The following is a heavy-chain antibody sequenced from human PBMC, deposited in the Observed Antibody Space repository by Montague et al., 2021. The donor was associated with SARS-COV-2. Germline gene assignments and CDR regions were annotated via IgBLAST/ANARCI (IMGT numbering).Heavy chain of an antibody. J-gene: IGHJ4*02. D-gene: IGHD2-2*02. CDR1: GGSISSYF. V-gene: IGHV4-59*03. CDR3: ARAGAIPMV. Sequence: SETLSLTCTVSGGSISSYFWSWIRQSPGKGLEWIGYFYYSGGTKYNPSLKSRVTISGDTSKNQFSLKLSSVTTADTAVYYCARAGAIPMVWGQGTLVTVSS. CDR2: FYYSGGT.